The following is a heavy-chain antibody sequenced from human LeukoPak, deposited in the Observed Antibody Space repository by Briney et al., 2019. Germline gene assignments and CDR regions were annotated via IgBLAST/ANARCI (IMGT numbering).Heavy chain of an antibody. V-gene: IGHV4-59*01. CDR1: GGSISSYY. J-gene: IGHJ6*02. CDR2: TYYSGST. Sequence: SETLSLTCTVSGGSISSYYWSWIRQPPGKGLEWIGYTYYSGSTNYNPSLKSRVTISVDTSKNQFSLKLSSVTAADTAVYYCARGGPDFWSGYRLYGTDVWGQGTTVTVSS. D-gene: IGHD3-3*01. CDR3: ARGGPDFWSGYRLYGTDV.